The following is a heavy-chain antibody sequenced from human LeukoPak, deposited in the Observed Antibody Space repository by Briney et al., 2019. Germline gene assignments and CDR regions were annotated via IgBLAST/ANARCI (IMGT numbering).Heavy chain of an antibody. Sequence: GGSLRLSCAASGFTFSSYRMSWVRQAPGKGLEWVANIKQDGSEKYYVDSVKGRFTISRDNAKNSLYLQMNSLRAEDTAVYYCAKYRLIWLPAPVFDNWGQGTLVTVSS. D-gene: IGHD5-24*01. CDR3: AKYRLIWLPAPVFDN. CDR2: IKQDGSEK. V-gene: IGHV3-7*01. J-gene: IGHJ4*02. CDR1: GFTFSSYR.